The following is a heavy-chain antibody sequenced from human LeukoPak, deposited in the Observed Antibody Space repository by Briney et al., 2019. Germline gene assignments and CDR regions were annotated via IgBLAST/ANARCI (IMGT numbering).Heavy chain of an antibody. CDR1: GFTLSSYG. J-gene: IGHJ6*03. CDR2: ISYDGSNK. D-gene: IGHD3-3*01. V-gene: IGHV3-30*18. Sequence: GGSLRLSCAASGFTLSSYGMHWVRQAPGKGLEWVAVISYDGSNKYYADSVKGRFTISRDNSKNTLYLQMNSLRAEDTAVYYCAKDGVLRFLEWLGSLPYYYYYMDVWGEGTTVTVSS. CDR3: AKDGVLRFLEWLGSLPYYYYYMDV.